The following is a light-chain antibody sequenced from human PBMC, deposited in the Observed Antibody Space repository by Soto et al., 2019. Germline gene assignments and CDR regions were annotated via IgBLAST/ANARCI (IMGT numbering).Light chain of an antibody. CDR3: QQYGSSPPLT. J-gene: IGKJ4*01. CDR2: CAF. CDR1: QSISNNY. V-gene: IGKV3-20*01. Sequence: EIVLTQSPGTLSLSPGERATLSCRASQSISNNYLAWYQQKPGQAPRLVISCAFNRATGIPDRFSGSGSGTDFTLTISRLEPEDFAVYYCQQYGSSPPLTFGGGTKVEMK.